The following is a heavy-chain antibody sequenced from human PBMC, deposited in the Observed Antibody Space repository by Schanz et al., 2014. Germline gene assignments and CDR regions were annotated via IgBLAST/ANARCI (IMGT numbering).Heavy chain of an antibody. CDR3: AREWIMAAAGLVDY. J-gene: IGHJ4*01. V-gene: IGHV3-11*05. CDR2: ISVTTTDT. CDR1: GFTFSDYY. Sequence: QMQLVESGGGLVKPGGSLRLSCAASGFTFSDYYLSWIRQAPGKGLEWVSYISVTTTDTNYADSVKGRFTIARDNAKNSLYLQMNSLRAEDTAVYYCAREWIMAAAGLVDYWGRGTLVTVSS. D-gene: IGHD6-13*01.